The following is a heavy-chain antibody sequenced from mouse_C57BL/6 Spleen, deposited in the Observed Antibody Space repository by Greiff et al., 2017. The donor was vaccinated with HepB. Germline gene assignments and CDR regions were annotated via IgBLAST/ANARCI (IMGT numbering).Heavy chain of an antibody. J-gene: IGHJ4*01. D-gene: IGHD2-4*01. CDR3: ARLYDYDVGYAMDY. Sequence: EVQRVESGGGLVKPGGSLKLSCAASGFTFSDYGMHWVRQAPEKGLEWVAYISSGSSTIYYADTVKGRFTSSRDNAKNTLFLQMTSLRSEDAAMYYCARLYDYDVGYAMDYWGQGTSVTVSS. V-gene: IGHV5-17*01. CDR2: ISSGSSTI. CDR1: GFTFSDYG.